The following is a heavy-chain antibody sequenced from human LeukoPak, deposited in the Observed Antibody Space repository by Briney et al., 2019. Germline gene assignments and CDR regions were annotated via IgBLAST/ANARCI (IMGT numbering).Heavy chain of an antibody. V-gene: IGHV4-59*01. CDR2: IYYSGTT. Sequence: PSETLSLTCTVSGGSISGYYWSWIRQPPGKGLEWIGYIYYSGTTNYNSSLKSRVTMSVDTSKNHFSLKLTSVTAADTAMYFCARGPLVGGYDYWGQGTPVTVSS. CDR3: ARGPLVGGYDY. J-gene: IGHJ4*02. CDR1: GGSISGYY. D-gene: IGHD5-12*01.